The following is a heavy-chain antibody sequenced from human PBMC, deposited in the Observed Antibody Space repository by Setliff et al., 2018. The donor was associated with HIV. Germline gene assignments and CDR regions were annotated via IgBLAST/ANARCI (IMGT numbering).Heavy chain of an antibody. CDR2: MNPNSGNT. CDR1: GYTFGSYD. CDR3: ARARRDSYDRGRRNHYYIDV. Sequence: ASVKVSCKASGYTFGSYDINWVRQATGQGLEWMGWMNPNSGNTGCAQKFQGRVTMTRDTSISTAYMELNYLKFEDTAVYYCARARRDSYDRGRRNHYYIDVWGKGTTVTVSS. V-gene: IGHV1-8*02. J-gene: IGHJ6*03. D-gene: IGHD3-22*01.